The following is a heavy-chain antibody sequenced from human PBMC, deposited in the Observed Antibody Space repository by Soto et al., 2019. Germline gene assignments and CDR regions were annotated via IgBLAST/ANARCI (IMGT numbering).Heavy chain of an antibody. CDR2: IIPIFGTA. J-gene: IGHJ4*02. D-gene: IGHD6-13*01. CDR1: GGTFSSYA. Sequence: GASVKVSCKASGGTFSSYAISWVRQAPGQGLEWMGGIIPIFGTANYAQKFQGRVTITADESTSTAYMELSSLRSKDTAVYYCARTRGYSSSWYSDYWGQGPQVTVSS. CDR3: ARTRGYSSSWYSDY. V-gene: IGHV1-69*13.